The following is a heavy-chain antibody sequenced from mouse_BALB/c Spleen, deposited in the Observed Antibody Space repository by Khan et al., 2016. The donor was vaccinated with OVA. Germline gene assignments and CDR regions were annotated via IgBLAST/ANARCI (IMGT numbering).Heavy chain of an antibody. CDR2: ISYSGNT. CDR3: ARDGSRYNYAMDY. CDR1: GYSITSDYA. D-gene: IGHD2-3*01. V-gene: IGHV3-2*02. J-gene: IGHJ4*01. Sequence: VQLKESGPGLVKPSQSLSLTCTVTGYSITSDYAWNWIRQFPGNKLEWMGYISYSGNTNYNPALKSRISITRDTSTNPSFLQLNSVTTEDTATYYCARDGSRYNYAMDYWGQGTSVTVSS.